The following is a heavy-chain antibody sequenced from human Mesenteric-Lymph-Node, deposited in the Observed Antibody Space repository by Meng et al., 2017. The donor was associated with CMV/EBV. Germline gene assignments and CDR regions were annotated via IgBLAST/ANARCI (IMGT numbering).Heavy chain of an antibody. CDR1: GDSIRSYH. CDR2: MYYSGST. CDR3: AGFRGGKPFDY. D-gene: IGHD2-15*01. J-gene: IGHJ4*02. V-gene: IGHV4-59*01. Sequence: SETLSLTCTVSGDSIRSYHWSWIRQPPGKGLEWIGYMYYSGSTKYNPSLKSRVIISVDTSKNQFSLKLSSVTAADMAVYYCAGFRGGKPFDYWGQGTLVTVSS.